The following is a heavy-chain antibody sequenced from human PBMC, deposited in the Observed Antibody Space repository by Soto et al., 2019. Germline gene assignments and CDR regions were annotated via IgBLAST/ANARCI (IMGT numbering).Heavy chain of an antibody. V-gene: IGHV1-69*01. Sequence: QVQLEQSGAEVKKPGSSVKVSCMASGGTFSSSGFSWVRQAPGQGLEWMGGIIPSFGAAKYAQKSQGRVTITADESTSTAYMELSSLGSEDTAVHYCARDYRSGWHGTNYGMDVWGQGTTVTVSS. CDR1: GGTFSSSG. CDR3: ARDYRSGWHGTNYGMDV. CDR2: IIPSFGAA. J-gene: IGHJ6*02. D-gene: IGHD6-19*01.